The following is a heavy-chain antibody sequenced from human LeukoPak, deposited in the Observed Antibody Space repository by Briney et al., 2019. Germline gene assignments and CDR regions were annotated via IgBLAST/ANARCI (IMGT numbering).Heavy chain of an antibody. CDR2: ISYDGSNK. D-gene: IGHD5-18*01. CDR1: GFTFSSYG. Sequence: GRSLRLSCAASGFTFSSYGMHWVRQAPGKGLEWVAVISYDGSNKYYADSVKGRFTISRDNSKNTLYLQMNSLRAEDTAVYYCARDTNSNGCDYWGQGTLVTVSS. V-gene: IGHV3-30*03. J-gene: IGHJ4*02. CDR3: ARDTNSNGCDY.